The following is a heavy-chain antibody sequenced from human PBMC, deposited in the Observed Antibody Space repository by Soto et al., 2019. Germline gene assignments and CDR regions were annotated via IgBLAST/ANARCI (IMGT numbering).Heavy chain of an antibody. CDR1: GFTFSSYG. J-gene: IGHJ4*02. V-gene: IGHV3-30*03. Sequence: PGGSLRLSCAASGFTFSSYGMHWVRQAPGKGLEWVAVISYDGSNKYYADSVKGRFTISRDNSKNTLYLQMNSLRAEDTAVYYCATEGIAVAGFDYWGQGTLVTVSS. CDR2: ISYDGSNK. CDR3: ATEGIAVAGFDY. D-gene: IGHD6-19*01.